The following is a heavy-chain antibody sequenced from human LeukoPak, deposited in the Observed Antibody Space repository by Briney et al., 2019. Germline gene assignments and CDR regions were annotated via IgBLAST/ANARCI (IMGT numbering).Heavy chain of an antibody. J-gene: IGHJ3*02. CDR3: ARDNPCSGGSCYSRATDAFDI. Sequence: GGSLRLSCAASGFTFSSYEMNWVRQAPGKGLEWVSYISSSGSTIYYADSVKGRFTISRDNAKNSLYLQMNSLRAEDTAVYYCARDNPCSGGSCYSRATDAFDIWGQGTMVTVSS. CDR1: GFTFSSYE. V-gene: IGHV3-48*03. D-gene: IGHD2-15*01. CDR2: ISSSGSTI.